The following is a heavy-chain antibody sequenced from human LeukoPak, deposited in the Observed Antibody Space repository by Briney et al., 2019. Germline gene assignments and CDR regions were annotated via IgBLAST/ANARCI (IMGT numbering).Heavy chain of an antibody. Sequence: ASVKVSCRASGYTFTGYYMHWVRQAPGQGLECMGRINPNSGGTNYAQKFQGRVTMTRDTSISTAYMELSRLRSDDTAVYFCATSSEGGYSYGSDIDYWGQGTLVTASS. CDR3: ATSSEGGYSYGSDIDY. D-gene: IGHD5-18*01. J-gene: IGHJ4*02. V-gene: IGHV1-2*06. CDR1: GYTFTGYY. CDR2: INPNSGGT.